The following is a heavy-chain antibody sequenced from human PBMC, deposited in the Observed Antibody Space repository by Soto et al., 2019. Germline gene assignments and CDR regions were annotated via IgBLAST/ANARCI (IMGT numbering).Heavy chain of an antibody. D-gene: IGHD3-10*01. CDR2: ISYDGSNK. CDR3: ARGRDGSGSPPGY. V-gene: IGHV3-30-3*01. CDR1: GFTFSSYA. Sequence: PGGSLRLSCAASGFTFSSYAMHWVRQAPGKGLEWVAVISYDGSNKYYADSVKGRFTISRDNSKNTLYLQMNSLRADDTAVYYCARGRDGSGSPPGYWGQGTLVTVSS. J-gene: IGHJ4*02.